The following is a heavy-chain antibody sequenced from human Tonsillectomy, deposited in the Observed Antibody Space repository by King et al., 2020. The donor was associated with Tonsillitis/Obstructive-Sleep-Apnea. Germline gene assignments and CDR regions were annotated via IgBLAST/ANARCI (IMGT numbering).Heavy chain of an antibody. J-gene: IGHJ4*02. Sequence: LVQSGAEVKKPGASVKVSCKASGYTFTSYYMHWVRQAPGQGLEWMGIINPSGGSTSYAQKFQGRVTMTRDTSTSTVYMELSSLRSEDTAVYYCARDGKELGRSHYFDYWGQGTLVTVRS. D-gene: IGHD7-27*01. CDR3: ARDGKELGRSHYFDY. CDR2: INPSGGST. V-gene: IGHV1-46*01. CDR1: GYTFTSYY.